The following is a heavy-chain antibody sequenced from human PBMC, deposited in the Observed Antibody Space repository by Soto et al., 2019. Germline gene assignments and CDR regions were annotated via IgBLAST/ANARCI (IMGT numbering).Heavy chain of an antibody. J-gene: IGHJ1*01. CDR3: GLYGTVCSSSECFPPFKR. V-gene: IGHV3-7*03. Sequence: PVGSRILSCVASEFSISPYWMSWVRQAPGKGLEWVANIKEDLITAHYVYSARDRFLISRDNTKNAMYLQMSSISTEDAAIYYSGLYGTVCSSSECFPPFKRWARGT. D-gene: IGHD2-8*02. CDR2: IKEDLITA. CDR1: EFSISPYW.